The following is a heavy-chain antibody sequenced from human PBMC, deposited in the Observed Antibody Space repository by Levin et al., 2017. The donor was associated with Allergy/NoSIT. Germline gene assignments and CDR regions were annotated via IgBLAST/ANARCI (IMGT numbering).Heavy chain of an antibody. CDR2: VYYTGST. J-gene: IGHJ5*02. Sequence: SETLSLTCTVSGDSMNDNYWTWIRQPPGKGLEWIGYVYYTGSTNYNPSLESRITILLDTSRNQFSLKMTSVTAADTAIYYCAASVKSVEFDPWGPGTLVTVAS. CDR3: AASVKSVEFDP. D-gene: IGHD4-17*01. V-gene: IGHV4-59*12. CDR1: GDSMNDNY.